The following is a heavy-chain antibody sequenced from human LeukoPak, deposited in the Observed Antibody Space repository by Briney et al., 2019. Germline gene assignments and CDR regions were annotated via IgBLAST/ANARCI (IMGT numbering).Heavy chain of an antibody. J-gene: IGHJ4*02. CDR2: INQDRSER. CDR3: ARGTSIAAAAPEDY. V-gene: IGHV3-7*01. D-gene: IGHD6-13*01. CDR1: GFSFSRYW. Sequence: GGSLRLSCAASGFSFSRYWMSWVRQAPGKGLEWVANINQDRSERNYVDSVKGRFTISRDNPSNSLDLQMNSLRVEDTAVYYCARGTSIAAAAPEDYWGQGTLVTVSS.